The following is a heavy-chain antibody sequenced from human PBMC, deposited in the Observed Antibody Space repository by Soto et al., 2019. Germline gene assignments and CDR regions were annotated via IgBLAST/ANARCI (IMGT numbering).Heavy chain of an antibody. J-gene: IGHJ4*02. CDR2: IIPIFGTA. V-gene: IGHV1-69*01. CDR3: ALSAPRHRGRTYFDY. D-gene: IGHD1-1*01. CDR1: GGSFSSYA. Sequence: QVQLVQSGAEVKKPGSSVKVSCKASGGSFSSYAISWVRQATGQGLEWMGGIIPIFGTANYAQKFQGRVTITADDSTSTAYMELSSLRSEDTAVYYCALSAPRHRGRTYFDYWGQGTLVTVSS.